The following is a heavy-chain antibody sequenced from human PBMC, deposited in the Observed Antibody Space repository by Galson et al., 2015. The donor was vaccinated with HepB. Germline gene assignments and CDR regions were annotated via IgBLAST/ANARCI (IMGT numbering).Heavy chain of an antibody. CDR3: ARDISPITGTTATGASDI. Sequence: SVKVSCKASGYTFTSYGISWVRQAPGQGLEWMGWISAYNGNTNYAQKLQGRVTMTTDTSTSTAYMELRSLRSDDTAVYYCARDISPITGTTATGASDIWGQGTMVTVSS. D-gene: IGHD1-7*01. V-gene: IGHV1-18*04. CDR2: ISAYNGNT. CDR1: GYTFTSYG. J-gene: IGHJ3*02.